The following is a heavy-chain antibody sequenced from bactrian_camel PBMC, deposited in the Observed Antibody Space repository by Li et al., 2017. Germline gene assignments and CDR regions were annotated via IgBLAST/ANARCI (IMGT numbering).Heavy chain of an antibody. Sequence: VQLVESGGGSVQAGGSLRLSCKASVWQSAHNFMAWFRQAAGKEREGVASIYVGGSTTYYADSVKGRFTISQDIALNTWYLQMNNVKPEDTAMYYCAAAVNFRGAPFRWARASEYGYWGQGTQVTVSS. D-gene: IGHD3*01. CDR2: IYVGGSTT. J-gene: IGHJ4*01. CDR1: VWQSAHNF. CDR3: AAAVNFRGAPFRWARASEYGY. V-gene: IGHV3S63*01.